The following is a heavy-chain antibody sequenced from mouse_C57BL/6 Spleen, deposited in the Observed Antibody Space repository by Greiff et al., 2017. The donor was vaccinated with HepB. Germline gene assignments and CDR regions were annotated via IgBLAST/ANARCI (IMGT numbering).Heavy chain of an antibody. CDR2: ISDGGSYT. CDR3: ARKTGTRYFDV. CDR1: GFTFSSYA. V-gene: IGHV5-4*03. Sequence: DVKLVESGGGLVKPGGSLKLSCAASGFTFSSYAMSWVRQTPEKRLEWVATISDGGSYTYYPDNVKGRFTISRDNAKNNLYLQMSHLKSEDTAMYYCARKTGTRYFDVWGTGTTVTVSS. D-gene: IGHD4-1*01. J-gene: IGHJ1*03.